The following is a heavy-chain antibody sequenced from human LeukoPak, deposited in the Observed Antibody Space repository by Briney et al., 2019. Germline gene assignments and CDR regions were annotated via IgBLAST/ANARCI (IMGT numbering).Heavy chain of an antibody. CDR2: ISSSSKTI. CDR1: GFTFSSYS. Sequence: PGGSLRLSCAASGFTFSSYSMNWVRQAPGKGLEWVSYISSSSKTIYYADSVKGRFTISRDNAKNSLYLQMNSLRDEDTAVYYCAREFTWPRGYYFDYWGQGTLVTVSS. V-gene: IGHV3-48*02. J-gene: IGHJ4*02. CDR3: AREFTWPRGYYFDY. D-gene: IGHD3-16*01.